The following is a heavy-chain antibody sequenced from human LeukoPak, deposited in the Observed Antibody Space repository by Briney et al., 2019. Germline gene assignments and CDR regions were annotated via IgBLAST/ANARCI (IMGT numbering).Heavy chain of an antibody. V-gene: IGHV1-18*01. CDR1: GYTFTSYG. CDR2: ISAYNGNT. D-gene: IGHD2-2*01. J-gene: IGHJ5*02. CDR3: ARVSVRCSSTSCYLASWFDP. Sequence: GASVKVSCKASGYTFTSYGISWVRQAPGQGLEWKGWISAYNGNTNYAQKLQGRVTMTTDTSTSTAYMELRSLRSDDTAVYYCARVSVRCSSTSCYLASWFDPWGQGTLVTVSS.